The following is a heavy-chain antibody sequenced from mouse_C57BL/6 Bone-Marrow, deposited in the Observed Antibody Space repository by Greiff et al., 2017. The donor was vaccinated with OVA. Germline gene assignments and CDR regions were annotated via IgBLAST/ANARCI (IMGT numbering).Heavy chain of an antibody. D-gene: IGHD1-1*01. CDR1: GFTFTDYY. CDR2: IRNKANGYTT. CDR3: ARYGGTTVVPYFDY. J-gene: IGHJ2*01. Sequence: EVKLMESGGGLVQPGGSLSLSCAASGFTFTDYYMSWVRQPPGKALEWLGFIRNKANGYTTEYSASVKGRFTISRDNSQSILYLQMNALRAEDSATYYCARYGGTTVVPYFDYWGQGTTLTVSS. V-gene: IGHV7-3*01.